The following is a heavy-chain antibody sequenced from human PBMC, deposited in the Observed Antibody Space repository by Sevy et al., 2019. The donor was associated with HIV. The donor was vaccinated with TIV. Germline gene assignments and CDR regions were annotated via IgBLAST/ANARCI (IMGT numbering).Heavy chain of an antibody. V-gene: IGHV3-30*04. CDR1: GXXFSSYA. Sequence: PGGSLRLSCAASGXXFSSYAMHWVRQAPGKGLEWVAVISYDGSNKYYADSVKGRFTISRDNSKNTLYLQMNSLRAEDTAVYYCASPPRSPHSEYYYYGMDVWGQGTTVTVSS. CDR2: ISYDGSNK. CDR3: ASPPRSPHSEYYYYGMDV. D-gene: IGHD1-26*01. J-gene: IGHJ6*02.